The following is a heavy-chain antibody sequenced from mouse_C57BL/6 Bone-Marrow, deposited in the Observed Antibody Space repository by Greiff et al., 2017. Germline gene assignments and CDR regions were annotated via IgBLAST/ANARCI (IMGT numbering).Heavy chain of an antibody. CDR1: GYAFSSSW. V-gene: IGHV1-82*01. CDR2: IYPGDGDT. CDR3: GVYDYGSSPSRYFDG. D-gene: IGHD1-1*01. Sequence: VQLVESGPELVKPGASVKISCKASGYAFSSSWMNWVKQRPGKGLEWIGRIYPGDGDTNYNGKFTGQATLTADKSSSTTYTQLSSLTSEDSAVYFCGVYDYGSSPSRYFDGWGTGTTVTVSS. J-gene: IGHJ1*03.